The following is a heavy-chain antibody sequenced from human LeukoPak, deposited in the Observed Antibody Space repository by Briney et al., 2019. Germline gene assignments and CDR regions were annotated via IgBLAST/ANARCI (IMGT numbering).Heavy chain of an antibody. CDR1: GGSISSGGYS. CDR3: ARGQIQPWLQEYNWFDP. V-gene: IGHV4-31*03. CDR2: IYYSGST. D-gene: IGHD5-18*01. J-gene: IGHJ5*02. Sequence: SPSETLSLTCTVSGGSISSGGYSWSWIRQHPGKGLEWIGYIYYSGSTYYNPSLKSRVTISVDTSKNQFSLKLSSVTAADTAVYYCARGQIQPWLQEYNWFDPWGQGTLVTVSS.